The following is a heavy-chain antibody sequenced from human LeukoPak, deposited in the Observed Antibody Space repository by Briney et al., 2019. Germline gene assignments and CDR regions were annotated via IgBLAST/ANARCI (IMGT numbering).Heavy chain of an antibody. V-gene: IGHV3-23*01. CDR1: GFTFSSYA. J-gene: IGHJ4*02. D-gene: IGHD3-3*01. CDR3: ASCSYIRFLEWLFEIPEHDY. CDR2: ISGSGGST. Sequence: GGSLRLSCAASGFTFSSYAMSWVRQAPGKGLEWVSAISGSGGSTYYADSVKGRFTISRDNSKNTLYLQMNSLRAEDTAVYYCASCSYIRFLEWLFEIPEHDYWGQGTLVTVSS.